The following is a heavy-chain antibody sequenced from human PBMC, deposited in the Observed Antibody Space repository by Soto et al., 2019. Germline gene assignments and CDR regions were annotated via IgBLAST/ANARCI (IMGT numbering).Heavy chain of an antibody. J-gene: IGHJ4*02. D-gene: IGHD3-22*01. Sequence: ASETLSLTCTVSGGSISSGGYYWSWIRQHPGKGLEWIGYIYYSGSTYYNPSLKSRVTISVDTSKNQFSLKLSSVTAADTAVYYCARDPSYYYDSSGYPYWGQGTLVTVSS. V-gene: IGHV4-31*03. CDR3: ARDPSYYYDSSGYPY. CDR2: IYYSGST. CDR1: GGSISSGGYY.